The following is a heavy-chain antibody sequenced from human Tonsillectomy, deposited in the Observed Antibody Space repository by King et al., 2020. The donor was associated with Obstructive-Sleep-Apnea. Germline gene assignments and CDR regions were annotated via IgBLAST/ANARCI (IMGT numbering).Heavy chain of an antibody. CDR1: CGSISSSSYY. CDR3: ARWHYYFPSGSPRNFHS. D-gene: IGHD3-10*01. CDR2: IFYSGCT. Sequence: QLQESGPGLVKPSETLSLTCTVSCGSISSSSYYWGWIRQPPGKGLEWIGSIFYSGCTYYNLSLKSRVTISVDPSKNQFYLNLSSVTAAATAVYYCARWHYYFPSGSPRNFHSWRQGPLVTVST. V-gene: IGHV4-39*07. J-gene: IGHJ4*02.